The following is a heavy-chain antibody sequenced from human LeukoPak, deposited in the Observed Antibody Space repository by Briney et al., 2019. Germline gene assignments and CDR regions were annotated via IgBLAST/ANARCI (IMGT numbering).Heavy chain of an antibody. V-gene: IGHV3-30*18. CDR2: ISDDGRRK. J-gene: IGHJ4*02. CDR3: AKRPSYYGVYVSYFDY. Sequence: GGSLRLSCAASSFISYGMHWVRQAPGKGLEWVGVISDDGRRKDYADSVKGRFTISRDNSKDTLYLQMNSLRAEDTAVYYCAKRPSYYGVYVSYFDYWGQGTLVTVSS. D-gene: IGHD4-17*01. CDR1: SFISYG.